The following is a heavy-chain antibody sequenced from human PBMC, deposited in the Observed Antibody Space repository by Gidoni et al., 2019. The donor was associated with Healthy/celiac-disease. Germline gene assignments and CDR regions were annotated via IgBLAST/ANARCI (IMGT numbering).Heavy chain of an antibody. CDR1: GFTFSSYG. Sequence: QVQLVESGGGVVQPGRSLRLSCAASGFTFSSYGMHWVRQAPGKGLGWVAVIAYDGSNKYYADSVKGRFTISRDNSKNTLYLQMNSLRAEDTAVYYCARDLVVPAANYYYFGMDVWGQGTTVTVSS. J-gene: IGHJ6*02. V-gene: IGHV3-30*03. CDR2: IAYDGSNK. D-gene: IGHD2-2*01. CDR3: ARDLVVPAANYYYFGMDV.